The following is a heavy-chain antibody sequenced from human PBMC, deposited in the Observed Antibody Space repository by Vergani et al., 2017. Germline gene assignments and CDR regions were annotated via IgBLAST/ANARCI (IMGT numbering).Heavy chain of an antibody. CDR1: GASINDNTYY. CDR3: ARHDLSLTTEMAIYS. CDR2: LYYHGST. J-gene: IGHJ4*02. D-gene: IGHD4-11*01. Sequence: QVQLQESGPGLVKPSETLSLTCNVSGASINDNTYYWGWIRQPPGKGLDWIGGLYYHGSTYANPSLRSRVTISRDVSRNQFSVQLTSVTAADTDVYYCARHDLSLTTEMAIYSWGQGTLVTVSS. V-gene: IGHV4-39*01.